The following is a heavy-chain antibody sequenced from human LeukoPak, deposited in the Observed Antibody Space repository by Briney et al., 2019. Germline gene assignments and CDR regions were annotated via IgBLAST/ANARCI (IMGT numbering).Heavy chain of an antibody. CDR3: ARGRLWFGELIDY. D-gene: IGHD3-10*01. Sequence: SETLSLTCTVSGGSISSYYWSWIRQPPGKGLEWIGYIYYSGSTNYNTSLKSRVTISVDTSKDQFSLKLSSVTAADTAVYYCARGRLWFGELIDYWGQGTLVTV. J-gene: IGHJ4*02. CDR1: GGSISSYY. V-gene: IGHV4-59*01. CDR2: IYYSGST.